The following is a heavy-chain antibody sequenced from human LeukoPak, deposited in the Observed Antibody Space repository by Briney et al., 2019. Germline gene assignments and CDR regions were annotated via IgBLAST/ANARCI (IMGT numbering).Heavy chain of an antibody. CDR3: ARYPSVNSQMGYIWFPH. Sequence: PGESLRLSCAASGFGFSSHWMHWVRQAPGEGLVWVSRRNSDGSVRNYADSVEGRFIISRDNAKNTLYLQMNNLGVEDTAVYFCARYPSVNSQMGYIWFPHWGKGALVTVPS. CDR2: RNSDGSVR. D-gene: IGHD2-8*01. V-gene: IGHV3-74*01. CDR1: GFGFSSHW. J-gene: IGHJ5*02.